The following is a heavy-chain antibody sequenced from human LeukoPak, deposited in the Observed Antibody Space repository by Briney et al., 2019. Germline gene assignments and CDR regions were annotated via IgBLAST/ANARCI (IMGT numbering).Heavy chain of an antibody. CDR2: ISYDGGNK. CDR3: ARALTAAHNWFDP. Sequence: PGGSLRLSCAASGFTFSSYAMHWVRRAPGKGLEWVAVISYDGGNKYYADSVKGRFTISRDNSKNTLYLQMNSLRAEDTAVYYCARALTAAHNWFDPWGQGTLVTVSS. J-gene: IGHJ5*02. V-gene: IGHV3-30*04. CDR1: GFTFSSYA. D-gene: IGHD2-2*01.